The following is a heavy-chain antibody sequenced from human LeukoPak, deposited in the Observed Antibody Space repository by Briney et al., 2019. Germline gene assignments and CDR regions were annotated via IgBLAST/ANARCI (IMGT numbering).Heavy chain of an antibody. CDR3: ARRPTTPGVSNWFDP. CDR2: IIPILGIA. J-gene: IGHJ5*02. Sequence: SVKVSCKASGGTFSSYAISWVRQAPGQGLEWMGRIIPILGIANYAQKFQGRVTITADKSTSTAYMELSSLRSEDTAVYYCARRPTTPGVSNWFDPWGQGTLVTVSS. V-gene: IGHV1-69*04. D-gene: IGHD7-27*01. CDR1: GGTFSSYA.